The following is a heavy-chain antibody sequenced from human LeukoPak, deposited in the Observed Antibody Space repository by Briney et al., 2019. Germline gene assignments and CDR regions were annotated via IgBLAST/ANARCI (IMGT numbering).Heavy chain of an antibody. D-gene: IGHD1-26*01. CDR1: AFTFSSYG. Sequence: PGGSLRLSCAASAFTFSSYGMSWVRQAPGKVREWDSVISEIGVSTYYAASVQGRFTISRDNSNNTLYLQMNSLRADDTAVYYCARGGSYLSAFDIWGQGTMVTVSS. CDR3: ARGGSYLSAFDI. CDR2: ISEIGVST. V-gene: IGHV3-23*01. J-gene: IGHJ3*02.